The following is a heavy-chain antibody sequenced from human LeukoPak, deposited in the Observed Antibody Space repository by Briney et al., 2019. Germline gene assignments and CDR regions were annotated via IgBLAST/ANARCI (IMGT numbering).Heavy chain of an antibody. CDR2: INHSGST. CDR3: ARFYNWFDP. Sequence: GSLRLSCAASGFTFSSYSMNWVRQAPGKGLEWIGEINHSGSTNYNPSLKSRVTISVDTSKNQFSLKLSSVTAADTAVYYCARFYNWFDPWGQGTLVTVSS. V-gene: IGHV4-34*01. CDR1: GFTFSSYS. J-gene: IGHJ5*02.